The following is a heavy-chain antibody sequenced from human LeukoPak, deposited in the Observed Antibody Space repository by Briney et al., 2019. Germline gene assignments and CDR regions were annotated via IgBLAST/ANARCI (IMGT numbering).Heavy chain of an antibody. CDR1: GYTFTSYG. D-gene: IGHD3-22*01. J-gene: IGHJ4*02. Sequence: ASVKVSCKASGYTFTSYGISWVRQAPGQGLEWMGWISAYNGNTNYAQKLQGRVTMTTDTSTSTAYMELRGLRSDDTAVYYCAREGDYYDSSGPDYWGQGTLVTVSS. CDR3: AREGDYYDSSGPDY. CDR2: ISAYNGNT. V-gene: IGHV1-18*01.